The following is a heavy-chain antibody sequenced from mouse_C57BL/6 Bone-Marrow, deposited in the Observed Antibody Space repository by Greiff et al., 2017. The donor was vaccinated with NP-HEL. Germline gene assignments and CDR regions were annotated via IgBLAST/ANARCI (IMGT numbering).Heavy chain of an antibody. Sequence: ESGPGLVKPSQSLSLTCSVTGYSITSGYYWNWIRQFPGNKLEWMGYISYDGSNNYNPSLKNRISITRDTSKNQFFLKLNSVTTEDTATYYCASPNPFYDYDWFAYWGQGTLVTVSA. CDR1: GYSITSGYY. CDR2: ISYDGSN. CDR3: ASPNPFYDYDWFAY. V-gene: IGHV3-6*01. D-gene: IGHD2-4*01. J-gene: IGHJ3*01.